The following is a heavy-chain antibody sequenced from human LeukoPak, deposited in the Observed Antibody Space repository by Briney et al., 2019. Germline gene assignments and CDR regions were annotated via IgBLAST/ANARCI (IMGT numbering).Heavy chain of an antibody. CDR1: GFTFSSYW. CDR2: INGDGRNI. V-gene: IGHV3-74*01. D-gene: IGHD1-26*01. J-gene: IGHJ6*03. CDR3: AKAYFALWDPYYMDV. Sequence: GGSLRLSCVASGFTFSSYWMHWVRQDPRKGLVWVSRINGDGRNINYADSVRGRFTISRDNSKNTLYLQMNSLRAEDTAVYYCAKAYFALWDPYYMDVWGKGTTVTVSS.